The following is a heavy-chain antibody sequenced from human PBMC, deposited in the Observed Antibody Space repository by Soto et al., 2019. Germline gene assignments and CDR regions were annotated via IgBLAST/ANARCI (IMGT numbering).Heavy chain of an antibody. J-gene: IGHJ4*02. CDR2: IIPIFGTA. D-gene: IGHD1-26*01. CDR1: GGTFSRYA. V-gene: IGHV1-69*01. Sequence: QVQLVQSGAEVKKPGSSVKVSCKASGGTFSRYAISWARQAPGQGLEWMGGIIPIFGTANYAQKFQGRVTITADESTRTAYMELSSLRSEDTAVYYCARGESGSYVFDYWGQGTLVTVSS. CDR3: ARGESGSYVFDY.